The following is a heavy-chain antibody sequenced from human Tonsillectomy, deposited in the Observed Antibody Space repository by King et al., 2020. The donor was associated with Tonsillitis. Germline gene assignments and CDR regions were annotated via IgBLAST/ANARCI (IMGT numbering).Heavy chain of an antibody. V-gene: IGHV4-39*01. CDR3: ARHSVDQLVDY. CDR1: GGSINSSNYY. J-gene: IGHJ4*02. D-gene: IGHD6-19*01. Sequence: QMQLQEPGPGLVKPSETLSLTCTVSGGSINSSNYYWGWIRQPPGKGLEWIGSIYYSGSNYYNPSLKSRVTMSVDTSKNQFSLKLSSVTAADTAVFYCARHSVDQLVDYWGQGTLVTVSS. CDR2: IYYSGSN.